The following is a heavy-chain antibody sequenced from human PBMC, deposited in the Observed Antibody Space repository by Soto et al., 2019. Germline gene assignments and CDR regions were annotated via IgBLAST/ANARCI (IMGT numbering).Heavy chain of an antibody. D-gene: IGHD1-26*01. Sequence: ASVKVSCKASGYIFSNYGINWMRQAPGQGLEWMGWISAYNGERKYAQKFQGRFSMTTDTSTNTAYLELGSLRSDDTAVYYCARACGTGVGTTSYWGQGTLVTVSS. CDR1: GYIFSNYG. J-gene: IGHJ4*02. V-gene: IGHV1-18*01. CDR2: ISAYNGER. CDR3: ARACGTGVGTTSY.